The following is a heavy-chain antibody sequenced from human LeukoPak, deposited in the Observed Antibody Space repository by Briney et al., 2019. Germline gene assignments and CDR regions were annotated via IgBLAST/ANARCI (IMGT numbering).Heavy chain of an antibody. CDR3: ARDPGYESWSPFWGGMDV. CDR2: ITRDGSST. CDR1: GFTFSSSW. V-gene: IGHV3-74*01. J-gene: IGHJ6*04. D-gene: IGHD3-16*01. Sequence: GGSLRLSCAASGFTFSSSWMHWLRQAPGKGLVWVSRITRDGSSTTYADSVKGRFTTSRDNAKNTLYLQMDSLRDDDTAVYYCARDPGYESWSPFWGGMDVWGNGTTVIVSS.